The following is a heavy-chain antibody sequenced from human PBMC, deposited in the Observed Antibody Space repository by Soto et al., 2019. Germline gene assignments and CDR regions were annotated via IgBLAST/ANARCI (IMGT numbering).Heavy chain of an antibody. Sequence: GGSLRLSCAASGFTVSSNYMSWVRQAPGKGLEWVSVIYSGGSTYYADSVKGRFTISRDNSKNTLYLQMNSLRAEDTAVYYCARPLRITMVRGAMDVWGKGTTVTV. V-gene: IGHV3-66*01. CDR1: GFTVSSNY. CDR3: ARPLRITMVRGAMDV. J-gene: IGHJ6*03. CDR2: IYSGGST. D-gene: IGHD3-10*01.